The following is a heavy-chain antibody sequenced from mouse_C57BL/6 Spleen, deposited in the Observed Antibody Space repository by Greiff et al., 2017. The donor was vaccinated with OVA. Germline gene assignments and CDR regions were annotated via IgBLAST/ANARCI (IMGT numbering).Heavy chain of an antibody. J-gene: IGHJ1*03. CDR1: GYSFTDYN. D-gene: IGHD1-1*01. CDR3: ARCYYGSSYEYFDV. CDR2: INPNYGTT. V-gene: IGHV1-39*01. Sequence: EVQLQQSGPELVKPGASVKISCKASGYSFTDYNMNWVKQSNGKSLEWIGVINPNYGTTSYNQKFKGKATLTVDQSSSTAYMQLNSLTSEDAAVYYCARCYYGSSYEYFDVWGTGTTVTVSS.